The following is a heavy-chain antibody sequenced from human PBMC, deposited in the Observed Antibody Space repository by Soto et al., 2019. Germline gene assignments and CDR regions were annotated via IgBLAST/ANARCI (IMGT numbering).Heavy chain of an antibody. D-gene: IGHD3-3*01. CDR2: MNPNSGNT. J-gene: IGHJ6*03. V-gene: IGHV1-8*01. CDR3: ARGVLRGGVSPLFAVAGSRNYYMDV. CDR1: GYTFTSYD. Sequence: ASVKVSCKASGYTFTSYDINWVRQATGQGLEWMGWMNPNSGNTGYAQKFQGRVTMTRNTSISTAYMELSSLRSEDTAVYYCARGVLRGGVSPLFAVAGSRNYYMDVWGKGTTVTVSS.